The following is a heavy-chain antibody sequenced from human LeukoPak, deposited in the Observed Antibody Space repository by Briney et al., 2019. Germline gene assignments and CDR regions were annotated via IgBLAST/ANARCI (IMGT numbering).Heavy chain of an antibody. CDR1: GFTFSSYS. J-gene: IGHJ4*02. D-gene: IGHD3-10*01. V-gene: IGHV3-48*04. CDR2: ISSSGSTI. Sequence: GGSLRLSCAASGFTFSSYSMNWVRQAPGKGLEWVSYISSSGSTIYYADSVKGRFTISRDNAKNSLYLQMNSLRAEDTAVYYCARVMVRGVVDYWGQGTLVTVSS. CDR3: ARVMVRGVVDY.